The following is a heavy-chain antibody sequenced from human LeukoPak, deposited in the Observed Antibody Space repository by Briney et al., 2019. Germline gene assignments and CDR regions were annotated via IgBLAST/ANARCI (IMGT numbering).Heavy chain of an antibody. V-gene: IGHV3-23*01. Sequence: GGSLRLSCAASGFTFSSYGMGWVRQAPGKGLEWVSSISGGGETTYYADSVKGRFPISRDNSKNTLYLQMNSLRAEDTALYYCAKGGVLRYFDWPNQSPYYYFYMDVWGKGTTVTISS. CDR1: GFTFSSYG. D-gene: IGHD3-9*01. CDR2: ISGGGETT. J-gene: IGHJ6*03. CDR3: AKGGVLRYFDWPNQSPYYYFYMDV.